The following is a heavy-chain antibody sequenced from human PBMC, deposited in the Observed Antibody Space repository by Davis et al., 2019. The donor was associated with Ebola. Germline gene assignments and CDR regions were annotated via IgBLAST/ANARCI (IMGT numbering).Heavy chain of an antibody. Sequence: ASVKVSCKASGYTFTSYYMHWVRQAPGQGLEWMGWINPNSGGTNYAQKFQGWVTMTRDTSISTAYMELSRLRSDDTAVYYCARGSTAMVTGWFDPWGQGTLVTVSS. V-gene: IGHV1-2*04. CDR3: ARGSTAMVTGWFDP. D-gene: IGHD5-18*01. CDR2: INPNSGGT. CDR1: GYTFTSYY. J-gene: IGHJ5*02.